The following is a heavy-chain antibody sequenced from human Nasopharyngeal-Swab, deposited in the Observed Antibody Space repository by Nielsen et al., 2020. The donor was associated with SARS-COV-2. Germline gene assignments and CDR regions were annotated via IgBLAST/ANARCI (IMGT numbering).Heavy chain of an antibody. D-gene: IGHD6-13*01. CDR1: GGTFSSYA. V-gene: IGHV1-69*13. CDR3: ARYSSSWLYYYGMDV. Sequence: SVKVSCKASGGTFSSYAISWVRQAPGQGLEWMGGIIPIFGTANYAQRFQGRVTITADESTSTAYMELSSLRSEDTAVYYCARYSSSWLYYYGMDVWGQGTTVTVSS. CDR2: IIPIFGTA. J-gene: IGHJ6*02.